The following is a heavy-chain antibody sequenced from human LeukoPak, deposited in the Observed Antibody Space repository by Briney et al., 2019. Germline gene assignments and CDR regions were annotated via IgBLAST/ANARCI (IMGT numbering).Heavy chain of an antibody. V-gene: IGHV3-30-3*01. CDR3: ARAPPASYFDY. CDR2: ILYDGSNK. J-gene: IGHJ4*02. Sequence: GGSLRLSCAASGFIFSTYAMHWVRQAPGKGLEWVAVILYDGSNKYYADSVKGRFTISRDNSKNTLYLQMNSLRAEDTAVYYCARAPPASYFDYWGQGTLVTVSS. CDR1: GFIFSTYA. D-gene: IGHD6-25*01.